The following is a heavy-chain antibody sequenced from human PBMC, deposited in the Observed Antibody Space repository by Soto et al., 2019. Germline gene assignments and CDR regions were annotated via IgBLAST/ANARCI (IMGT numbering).Heavy chain of an antibody. D-gene: IGHD3-10*01. CDR2: INHSGST. CDR1: GGSFSGYY. J-gene: IGHJ6*02. Sequence: QVQLQQWGAGLLKPSETLSLTCAVYGGSFSGYYWSWIGQPPGKGLEWIGEINHSGSTNYNPSLKSRVTISVDTSKNQFSLKLSSVTAADTAVYYCARERYYGSGSYYNSVRNGMDVWGQGTTVTVSS. V-gene: IGHV4-34*01. CDR3: ARERYYGSGSYYNSVRNGMDV.